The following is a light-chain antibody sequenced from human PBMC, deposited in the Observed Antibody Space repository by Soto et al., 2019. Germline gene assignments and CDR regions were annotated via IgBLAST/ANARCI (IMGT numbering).Light chain of an antibody. CDR1: QSISSW. Sequence: DIRVTQSPSTLSASVGDRVTITCRASQSISSWLAWYQQEPGKAPKALIYKASILESGVPSRFSGSDSGTEFTLTISSLEPDEFATYYGQQYNSFPWTFGQGTKVEVK. V-gene: IGKV1-5*03. CDR3: QQYNSFPWT. CDR2: KAS. J-gene: IGKJ1*01.